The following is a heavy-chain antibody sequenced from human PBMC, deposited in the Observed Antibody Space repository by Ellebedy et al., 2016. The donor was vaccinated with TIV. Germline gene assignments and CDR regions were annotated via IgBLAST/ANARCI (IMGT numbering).Heavy chain of an antibody. Sequence: ASVKVSCKGSGYRFTSYWIGWVRQMPGKGLEWMGIIYPGDSDTRYSPSFQGQVTISADKSISTAYLQWSSLKASDTAMYYCARNPDNWLDPWGQGTLVTVSS. CDR3: ARNPDNWLDP. V-gene: IGHV5-51*01. CDR2: IYPGDSDT. J-gene: IGHJ5*02. CDR1: GYRFTSYW.